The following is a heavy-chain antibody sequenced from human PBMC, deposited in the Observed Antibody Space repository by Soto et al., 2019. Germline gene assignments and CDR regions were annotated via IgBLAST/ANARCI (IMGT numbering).Heavy chain of an antibody. CDR2: ISAGGGSS. Sequence: GGSLRLSCAASGFTFSSYAMGWVRQAPGKGLECISCISAGGGSSYYADSVKGRFTISRDNSKNTLYLQMNSLRAEDTAIYYCAKSYYSVSGSYAWGQGTLVTVSS. J-gene: IGHJ5*02. CDR3: AKSYYSVSGSYA. V-gene: IGHV3-23*01. CDR1: GFTFSSYA. D-gene: IGHD3-10*01.